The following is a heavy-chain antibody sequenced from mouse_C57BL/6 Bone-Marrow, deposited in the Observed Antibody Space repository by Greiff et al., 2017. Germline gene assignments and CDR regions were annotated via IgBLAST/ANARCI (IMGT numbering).Heavy chain of an antibody. CDR3: ASGTVLGYAMDY. J-gene: IGHJ4*01. D-gene: IGHD3-3*01. CDR1: GYTFTTYP. Sequence: QVQLQQSGAELVKPGASVKMSCKASGYTFTTYPIEWMKQNHGKSLEWIGNFHPYNDDTTYNEKFKGKATLTVEKSSSTVYLELSLLTSDDSAVYYCASGTVLGYAMDYWGQGTSVTVSS. V-gene: IGHV1-47*01. CDR2: FHPYNDDT.